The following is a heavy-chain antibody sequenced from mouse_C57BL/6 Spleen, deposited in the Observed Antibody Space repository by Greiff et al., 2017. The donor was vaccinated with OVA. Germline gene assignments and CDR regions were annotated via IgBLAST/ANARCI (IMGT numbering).Heavy chain of an antibody. CDR2: ISNGGGST. Sequence: EVQLVESGGGLVQPGGSLKLSCAASGFTFSDYYMYWVRQTPEKRLEWVAYISNGGGSTYYPDTVKGRFTISRDNAKNTLYLQMSRLKSEDTAMYYCARQGGYFYFDYWGQGTTLTVSS. CDR1: GFTFSDYY. J-gene: IGHJ2*01. CDR3: ARQGGYFYFDY. V-gene: IGHV5-12*01. D-gene: IGHD2-3*01.